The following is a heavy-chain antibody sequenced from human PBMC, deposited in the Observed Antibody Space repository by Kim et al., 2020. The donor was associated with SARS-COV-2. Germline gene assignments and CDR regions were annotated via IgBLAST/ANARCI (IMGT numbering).Heavy chain of an antibody. J-gene: IGHJ4*02. CDR3: ARQRVEMATISGVSFDY. CDR2: IYYSGST. D-gene: IGHD5-12*01. CDR1: GGSISSSSYY. Sequence: SETLSLTCTVSGGSISSSSYYWGWIRQPPGKGLEWIGSIYYSGSTYYNPSLKSRVTISVDTSKNQFSLKLSSVTAADTAVYYCARQRVEMATISGVSFDYWGQGTLVTVSS. V-gene: IGHV4-39*01.